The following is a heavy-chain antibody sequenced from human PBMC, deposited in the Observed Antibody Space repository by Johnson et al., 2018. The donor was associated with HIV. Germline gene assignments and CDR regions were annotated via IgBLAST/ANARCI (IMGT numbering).Heavy chain of an antibody. J-gene: IGHJ3*01. CDR3: ARGFCTSSSHCDAFDL. D-gene: IGHD2-2*01. CDR1: GFTFRSYG. V-gene: IGHV3-30*02. CDR2: IRKNGSKK. Sequence: QVPLVESGGGVAQPGGSLRLSCVASGFTFRSYGMPWVRQAPGKGLEWVSFIRKNGSKKYYADSVKDRFTISRDNAKNTQYLQMNSLTTEDTVVYFCARGFCTSSSHCDAFDLWGQGTMVTVSS.